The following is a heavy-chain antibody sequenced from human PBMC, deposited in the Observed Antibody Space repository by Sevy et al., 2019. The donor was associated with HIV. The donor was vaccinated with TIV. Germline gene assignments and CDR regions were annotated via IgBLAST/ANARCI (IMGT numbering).Heavy chain of an antibody. J-gene: IGHJ4*02. V-gene: IGHV4-61*01. CDR2: IYYSGST. D-gene: IGHD3-10*01. Sequence: SETLSLTCTVSGDSVSSDNYYWSWIRQPPGKGLEWIGYIYYSGSTNYNLSLKSRVTISVDTSKNQFSLKLSSVTAADTAVYYCAREGRMGSYYFDYWGQGALVTVSS. CDR3: AREGRMGSYYFDY. CDR1: GDSVSSDNYY.